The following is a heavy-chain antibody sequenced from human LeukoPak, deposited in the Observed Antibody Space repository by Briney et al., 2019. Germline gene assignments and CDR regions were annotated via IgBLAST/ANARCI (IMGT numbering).Heavy chain of an antibody. V-gene: IGHV3-7*01. CDR3: ARSRLSCDC. Sequence: GGSLRLSCEASGFTFRSYGMNWVGQAQGKGLEGGAGKNKEGGEKNYVDSVNGPFTTSRHNAENSLYLQMNSLRDEYTAVYYCARSRLSCDCRGQGTLVTVSS. CDR1: GFTFRSYG. CDR2: KNKEGGEK. J-gene: IGHJ4*02.